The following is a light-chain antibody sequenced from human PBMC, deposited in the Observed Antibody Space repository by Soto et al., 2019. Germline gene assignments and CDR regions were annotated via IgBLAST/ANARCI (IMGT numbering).Light chain of an antibody. J-gene: IGKJ1*01. CDR2: KAS. V-gene: IGKV1-5*03. Sequence: DIQMTQSPSSLSASVGDRVTITCRASQSISSWLAWYQQKPGKAPKLLIYKASTLKSGVPSRFSGSGSGTEFTLTISSLQADDFATYYCQQYKSYSEAFGQGTKVDIK. CDR3: QQYKSYSEA. CDR1: QSISSW.